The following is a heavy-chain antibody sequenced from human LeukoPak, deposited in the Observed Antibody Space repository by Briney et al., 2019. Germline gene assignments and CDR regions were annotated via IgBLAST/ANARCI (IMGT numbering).Heavy chain of an antibody. CDR3: ARKYCGGDCYYFDY. D-gene: IGHD2-21*01. Sequence: SETLSLTCTVSGDSISSGDYYWSWIRLPPGKGLEWIGYVYHSGTTYYNPSLRSRVTISVDRSENQFSLKLSSVTAADTAVYYCARKYCGGDCYYFDYWGQGTLVTVSS. CDR1: GDSISSGDYY. CDR2: VYHSGTT. V-gene: IGHV4-30-2*01. J-gene: IGHJ4*02.